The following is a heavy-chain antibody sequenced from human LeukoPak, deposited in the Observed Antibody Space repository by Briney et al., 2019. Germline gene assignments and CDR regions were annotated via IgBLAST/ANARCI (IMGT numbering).Heavy chain of an antibody. V-gene: IGHV3-74*01. CDR1: GFTFSSYW. D-gene: IGHD1-26*01. Sequence: PGGSLRLSCAASGFTFSSYWMHWVRQAPGKGLVWVSRINSDGSSTSYADSVKGRFTISRDNAKNTLYLQMNSLRTEDTALYYCTRSDYYYYMDVWGKGTTVTVSS. CDR3: TRSDYYYYMDV. J-gene: IGHJ6*03. CDR2: INSDGSST.